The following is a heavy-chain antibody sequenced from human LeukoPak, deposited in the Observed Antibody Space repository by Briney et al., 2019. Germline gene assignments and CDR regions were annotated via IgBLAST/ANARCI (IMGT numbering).Heavy chain of an antibody. CDR3: AREGRYASGSYYDY. CDR1: GFTFSSYN. D-gene: IGHD3-10*01. V-gene: IGHV3-48*04. CDR2: ISGSGNRI. Sequence: PGGSLRLSCAASGFTFSSYNMNWVRQAPGKGLEWVSDISGSGNRINYADSVRGRFTISRDNAKKSMFLQMNSLRADDTAVYYCAREGRYASGSYYDYWGQGILVTVSS. J-gene: IGHJ4*02.